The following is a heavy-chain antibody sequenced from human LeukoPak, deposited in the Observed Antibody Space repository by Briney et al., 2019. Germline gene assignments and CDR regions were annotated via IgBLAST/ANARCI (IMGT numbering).Heavy chain of an antibody. J-gene: IGHJ6*03. Sequence: KPSETLSLTCTVSGGSISSGTYYWSWIRQPAGKGLEWIGRISNSGSTNYNRGSTNYNPSLESRVTISLSTSKNQVSLKVSSVTAADTAVYYCARDKYSSGWYTGYMDVWGKGTTVSISS. CDR3: ARDKYSSGWYTGYMDV. D-gene: IGHD6-19*01. V-gene: IGHV4-61*02. CDR1: GGSISSGTYY. CDR2: ISNSGSTNYNRGST.